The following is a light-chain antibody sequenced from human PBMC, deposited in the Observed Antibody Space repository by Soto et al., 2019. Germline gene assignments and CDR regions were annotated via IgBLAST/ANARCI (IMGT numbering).Light chain of an antibody. V-gene: IGLV2-14*01. J-gene: IGLJ2*01. CDR2: DVN. Sequence: QSALNQPASVSGSPGQSITLSCTGTSSDIGGYDYVSWYQRHPGKAPKLIIYDVNNRPSGVSNRFSGSKSGNTASLTISGLQAEDEADYYCTSYASGSSHVVFGGGTKVTVL. CDR3: TSYASGSSHVV. CDR1: SSDIGGYDY.